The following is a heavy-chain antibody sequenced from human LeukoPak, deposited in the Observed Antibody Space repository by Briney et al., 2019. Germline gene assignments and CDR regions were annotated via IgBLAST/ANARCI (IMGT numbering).Heavy chain of an antibody. D-gene: IGHD3-3*01. CDR1: GYTFTSYD. Sequence: ASVKVSCKASGYTFTSYDINWVRQATGQGLEWMGWMNPNSGSTGYAQKFQGRVIMTRNTSIGTAYMELRSLRSDDTAVYYCARRIDFWSGYLGYYFDYWGQGTLVTVSS. J-gene: IGHJ4*02. CDR3: ARRIDFWSGYLGYYFDY. CDR2: MNPNSGST. V-gene: IGHV1-8*01.